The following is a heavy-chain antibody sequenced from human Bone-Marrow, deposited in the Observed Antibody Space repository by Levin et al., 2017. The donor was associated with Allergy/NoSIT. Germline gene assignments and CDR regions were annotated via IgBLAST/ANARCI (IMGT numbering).Heavy chain of an antibody. D-gene: IGHD4-23*01. CDR1: GFTFDDYT. CDR3: AKEEGGNGYYDGMDV. V-gene: IGHV3-43*01. J-gene: IGHJ6*02. Sequence: GGSLRLSCAASGFTFDDYTMHWVRQAPGKGLEWVSLISWDGGSTYYADSVKGRFTISRDNSKNSLYLQMNSLRTEDTALYYCAKEEGGNGYYDGMDVWGQGTTVTVSS. CDR2: ISWDGGST.